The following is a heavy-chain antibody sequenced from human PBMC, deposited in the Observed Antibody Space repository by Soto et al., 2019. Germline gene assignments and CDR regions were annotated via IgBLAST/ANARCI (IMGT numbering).Heavy chain of an antibody. J-gene: IGHJ4*02. CDR3: AKDISATLYHFDY. CDR2: ITGSGGST. V-gene: IGHV3-23*01. D-gene: IGHD2-2*02. Sequence: GGSLRLSCAASGFTFSSYAMTWVRQAPGKGLEWVSTITGSGGSTNHADSVKGRFTISRDNSKNTLYLQMNSLRVEDTAIYFCAKDISATLYHFDYWGQGTLVNAPQ. CDR1: GFTFSSYA.